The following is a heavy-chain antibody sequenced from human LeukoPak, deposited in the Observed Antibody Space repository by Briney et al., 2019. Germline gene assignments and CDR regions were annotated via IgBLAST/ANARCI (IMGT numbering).Heavy chain of an antibody. CDR3: AKDGTSYYYIYY. Sequence: PGRSLRLSCAASGFTFSSHDMHWVRQAPGKGLEWVAIISYDGGKKDYADSVKGRFTISSDNSKNTLYLQMNSLRGDDTAVYYCAKDGTSYYYIYYWGQGTLVTVSS. CDR2: ISYDGGKK. V-gene: IGHV3-30*18. D-gene: IGHD2/OR15-2a*01. CDR1: GFTFSSHD. J-gene: IGHJ4*02.